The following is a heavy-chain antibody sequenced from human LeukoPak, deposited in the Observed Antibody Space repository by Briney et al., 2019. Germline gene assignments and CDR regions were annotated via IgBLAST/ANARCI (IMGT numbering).Heavy chain of an antibody. V-gene: IGHV3-30*02. CDR1: GFTFSNYG. D-gene: IGHD7-27*01. CDR2: IRDDGTNK. J-gene: IGHJ6*02. CDR3: AKVSRGWGEACYGLDV. Sequence: GGSLRLSCAASGFTFSNYGMHWVRQAPGKGLEWVAFIRDDGTNKYYADSVKGRFTISRDNSKNTLFLQMNSLRPEDTALYYCAKVSRGWGEACYGLDVWGQGTTVTVSS.